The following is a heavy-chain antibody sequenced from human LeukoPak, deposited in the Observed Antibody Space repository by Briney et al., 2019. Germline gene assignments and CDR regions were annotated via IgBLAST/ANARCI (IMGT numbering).Heavy chain of an antibody. CDR1: GFTFSSYG. D-gene: IGHD3-22*01. V-gene: IGHV3-33*01. CDR3: TRSGYYPYYYYYYMDV. CDR2: IWYDGSNK. Sequence: PGGSLRLSCAASGFTFSSYGMHWVRQAPGKGLEWVAVIWYDGSNKYYADSVKGRFTISRDNSKNTLYLQMNSLRAEDTAVYYCTRSGYYPYYYYYYMDVWGKGTTVTVSS. J-gene: IGHJ6*03.